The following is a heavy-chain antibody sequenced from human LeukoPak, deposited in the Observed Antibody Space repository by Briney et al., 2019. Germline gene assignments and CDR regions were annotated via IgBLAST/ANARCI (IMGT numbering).Heavy chain of an antibody. CDR3: AKDAQRGFDYSNSLEN. CDR1: HFTFSHYG. V-gene: IGHV3-33*06. Sequence: PGGSLRLCCVASHFTFSHYGMHWVRQAPDKGLEWVSVIWNDASNQYYADSVKGRFTISRDNSQNTVYLQMNSLRAEDTAVYYCAKDAQRGFDYSNSLENWGQGTLVIVSS. D-gene: IGHD4-11*01. CDR2: IWNDASNQ. J-gene: IGHJ4*02.